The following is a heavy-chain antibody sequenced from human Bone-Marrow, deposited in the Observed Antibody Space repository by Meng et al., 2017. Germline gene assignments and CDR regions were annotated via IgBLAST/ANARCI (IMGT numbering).Heavy chain of an antibody. J-gene: IGHJ4*02. CDR1: GYTFTSYY. Sequence: ASVKVSCKASGYTFTSYYMHWVRQAPGQGLEWMGIINPSGGSTSYAQKFQGRVTMTRDTSTSTVYMELSSLRSEDTAVYYCARDAHYYDSRGYYSLFVGEYYFDYWGQGTLVTVSS. CDR2: INPSGGST. V-gene: IGHV1-46*01. CDR3: ARDAHYYDSRGYYSLFVGEYYFDY. D-gene: IGHD3-22*01.